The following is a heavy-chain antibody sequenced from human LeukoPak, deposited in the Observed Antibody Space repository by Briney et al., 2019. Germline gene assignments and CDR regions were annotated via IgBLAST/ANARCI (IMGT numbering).Heavy chain of an antibody. CDR3: AGIAAAGDAFDI. CDR1: GFTFSSYS. Sequence: GGSLRLSCAASGFTFSSYSMNWVRQAPGEGLEWVSSISSSSSYIYYADSVKGRFTISRDNAKNSLYLQMNSLRAEDTAVYYCAGIAAAGDAFDIWGQGTMVTVSS. D-gene: IGHD6-13*01. V-gene: IGHV3-21*01. CDR2: ISSSSSYI. J-gene: IGHJ3*02.